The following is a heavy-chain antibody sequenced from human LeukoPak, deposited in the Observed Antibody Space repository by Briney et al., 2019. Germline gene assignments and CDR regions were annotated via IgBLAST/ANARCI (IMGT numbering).Heavy chain of an antibody. CDR3: ARDYDFWSGYYMRGGYFDY. CDR1: GVTFSSYA. J-gene: IGHJ4*02. D-gene: IGHD3-3*01. CDR2: ISYDGSNK. V-gene: IGHV3-30*04. Sequence: GGSLRLSCAASGVTFSSYAMHWVRQAPGKGLELVAVISYDGSNKYYADSVKSRFTISRDNSKNTLYLQMNSLRAEDTAVYYCARDYDFWSGYYMRGGYFDYWGQGTLVTVYS.